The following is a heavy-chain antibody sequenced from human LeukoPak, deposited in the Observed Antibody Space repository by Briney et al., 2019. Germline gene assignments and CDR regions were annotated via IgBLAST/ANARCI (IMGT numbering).Heavy chain of an antibody. CDR1: GYSISSGYY. CDR2: IYHSGST. CDR3: ARVRERFDP. V-gene: IGHV4-38-2*01. Sequence: SETLSLTCAVSGYSISSGYYWGWIRPPPGKGLEWIGSIYHSGSTYYNPSLKSRVTISVDTSKNQFSLKLSSVTAADTAVYYCARVRERFDPWGQGTLVTVSS. J-gene: IGHJ5*02. D-gene: IGHD1-26*01.